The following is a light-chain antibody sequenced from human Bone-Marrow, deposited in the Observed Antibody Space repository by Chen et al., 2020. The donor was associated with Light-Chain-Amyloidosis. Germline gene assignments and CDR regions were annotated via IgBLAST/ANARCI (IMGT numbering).Light chain of an antibody. CDR1: GSGVGSYNL. J-gene: IGLJ2*01. V-gene: IGLV2-23*01. CDR3: CAYSDTVI. Sequence: QVALTQPASLSGSPGQSITILCTSTGSGVGSYNLVSRYKHHPGKVPKLLIYKGNKRPSGVFSRFSGCKYGNTAALTVSGLQAEDEADYYCCAYSDTVIFGGGTKLTVL. CDR2: KGN.